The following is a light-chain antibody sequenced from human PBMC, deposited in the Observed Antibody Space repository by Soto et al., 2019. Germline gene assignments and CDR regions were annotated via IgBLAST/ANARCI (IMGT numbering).Light chain of an antibody. J-gene: IGKJ1*01. CDR1: QSISSF. Sequence: DIQMTQSPSSLSASVGDRVTITCRASQSISSFLNWYQQKPGKAPNLLIYAASSLLSGVPSRFSGSGSGTDFTLTISSLQPVDFATYYCQQSYSTPRTVGQGTKVEIK. CDR2: AAS. V-gene: IGKV1-39*01. CDR3: QQSYSTPRT.